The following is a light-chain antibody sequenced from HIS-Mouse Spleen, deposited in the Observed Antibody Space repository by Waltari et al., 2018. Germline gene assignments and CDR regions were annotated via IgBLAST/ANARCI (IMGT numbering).Light chain of an antibody. CDR2: EGS. CDR3: CSYAGSSTP. Sequence: QSALTQPASVSGSPGQSITISCTGTSSDAGSYNLVSWYQQHPGKAPKLMIYEGSKRPSGVSNRFSGSKSGNTASLTISGLQAEDEADYYCCSYAGSSTPFGGGTKLTVL. V-gene: IGLV2-23*01. CDR1: SSDAGSYNL. J-gene: IGLJ3*02.